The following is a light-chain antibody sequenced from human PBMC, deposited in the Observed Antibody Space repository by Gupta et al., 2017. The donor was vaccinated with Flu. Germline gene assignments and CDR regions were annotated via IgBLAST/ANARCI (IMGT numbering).Light chain of an antibody. Sequence: IQGTESPASLSASVGDRVTITCQASEDITTYLTWYQQRPGKAPKLLIYDAFNLNTGVPSRFSGSGSGTDFIFTISNLQSEDIATYYCQQYDQLPVTVGGGTKVEIK. V-gene: IGKV1-33*01. CDR1: EDITTY. CDR3: QQYDQLPVT. J-gene: IGKJ4*01. CDR2: DAF.